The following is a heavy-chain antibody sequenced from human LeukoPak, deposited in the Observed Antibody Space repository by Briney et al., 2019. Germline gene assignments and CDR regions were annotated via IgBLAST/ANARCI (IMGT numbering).Heavy chain of an antibody. D-gene: IGHD6-19*01. CDR3: ARAPVRGAVAGVDY. CDR2: VTYDGNNK. V-gene: IGHV3-30-3*01. Sequence: GGSLRLSCAASGFTFNNYATHWVRQAPGKGLEWVAVVTYDGNNKYYADSVKGRFTVSRDNSRNTVNLQMNSLRGEDTAVYYCARAPVRGAVAGVDYWGQGTLVTVSS. J-gene: IGHJ4*02. CDR1: GFTFNNYA.